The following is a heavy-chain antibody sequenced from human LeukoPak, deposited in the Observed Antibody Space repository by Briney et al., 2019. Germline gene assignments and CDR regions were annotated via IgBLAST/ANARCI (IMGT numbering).Heavy chain of an antibody. Sequence: GGPLRLSCRGSGVTFEDYYLSWIRQAPGKGLEWISYVSSTGGDKFYADPVKGRFTISRDNSKNTLYLQMNSLRAEDTAVYYCAKTPYGDYSTGYYGMDVWGQGTTVTVSS. CDR2: VSSTGGDK. CDR1: GVTFEDYY. CDR3: AKTPYGDYSTGYYGMDV. V-gene: IGHV3-11*01. J-gene: IGHJ6*02. D-gene: IGHD4-17*01.